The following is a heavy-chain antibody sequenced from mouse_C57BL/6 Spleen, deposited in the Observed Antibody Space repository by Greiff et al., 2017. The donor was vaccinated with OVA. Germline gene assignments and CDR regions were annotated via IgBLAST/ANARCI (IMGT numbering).Heavy chain of an antibody. CDR3: ARSPIYYDYLDY. CDR1: GFTFSDYG. Sequence: EVHLVESGGGLVKPGGSLKLSCAASGFTFSDYGMHWVRQAPEKGLEWVAYISSGSSTIYYADTVKGRFTISRDNAKNTLFLQMTSLRSEDTAMYYCARSPIYYDYLDYWGQGTTLTVSS. D-gene: IGHD2-4*01. J-gene: IGHJ2*01. CDR2: ISSGSSTI. V-gene: IGHV5-17*01.